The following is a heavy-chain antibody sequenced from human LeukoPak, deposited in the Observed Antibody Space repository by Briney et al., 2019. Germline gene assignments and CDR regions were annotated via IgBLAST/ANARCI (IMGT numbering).Heavy chain of an antibody. V-gene: IGHV1-3*03. CDR3: ARGPYSFPYYYMDV. D-gene: IGHD4-11*01. Sequence: ASVKVSCKASGYTFTSYGISWVRQAPGQGLEWMGWINAGNGNTKYSQEFQGRVTITRDTSASTAYMELSSLRSEDMAVYYCARGPYSFPYYYMDVWGKGTTVTVSS. CDR2: INAGNGNT. J-gene: IGHJ6*03. CDR1: GYTFTSYG.